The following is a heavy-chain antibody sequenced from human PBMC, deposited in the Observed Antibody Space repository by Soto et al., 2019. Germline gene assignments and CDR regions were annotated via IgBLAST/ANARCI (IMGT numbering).Heavy chain of an antibody. CDR1: GASTNSRNW. Sequence: QVVLQESGPGLVKPSGTLSLTCSVSGASTNSRNWWGWIRQSPGKGLEWIGEKYHSGATNYHPSLKSRVLISIDSAQNNISLELTAVTAADTAMYYGVRVRPTFSEGAFDVWGQGMMVTVSS. V-gene: IGHV4-4*02. CDR3: VRVRPTFSEGAFDV. CDR2: KYHSGAT. D-gene: IGHD4-4*01. J-gene: IGHJ3*01.